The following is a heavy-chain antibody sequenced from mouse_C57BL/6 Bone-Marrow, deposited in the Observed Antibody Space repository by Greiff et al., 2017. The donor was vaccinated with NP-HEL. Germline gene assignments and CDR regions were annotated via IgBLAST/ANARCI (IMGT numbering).Heavy chain of an antibody. Sequence: VQLQQSGAELARPGASVKLSCKASGYTFTSYGISWVKQRTGQGLEWIGEIYPRSGNTYYNEKFKGKATLTADKSSSTAYMELRSLTSEDSAVYSCASSAYYGSSFCWYLDVGGTGTTVTVSA. CDR1: GYTFTSYG. CDR2: IYPRSGNT. V-gene: IGHV1-81*01. J-gene: IGHJ1*03. CDR3: ASSAYYGSSFCWYLDV. D-gene: IGHD1-1*01.